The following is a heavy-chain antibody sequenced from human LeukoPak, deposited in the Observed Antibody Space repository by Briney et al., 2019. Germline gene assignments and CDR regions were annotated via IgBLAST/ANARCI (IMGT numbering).Heavy chain of an antibody. Sequence: SQTLSLTCTVSGGSISSGGYYWSWIRQPPGKGLEWIGYIHHSGTTYYNPSLKSRVTISVDRSKNQFSLKMSSVTAADTAVYYCAGTRYYDFWSGHTGEHFDLWGRGTLVTVSS. D-gene: IGHD3-3*01. CDR2: IHHSGTT. V-gene: IGHV4-30-2*01. CDR1: GGSISSGGYY. CDR3: AGTRYYDFWSGHTGEHFDL. J-gene: IGHJ2*01.